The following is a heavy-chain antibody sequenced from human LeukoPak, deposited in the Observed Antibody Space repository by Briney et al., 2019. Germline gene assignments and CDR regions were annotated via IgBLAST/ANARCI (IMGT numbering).Heavy chain of an antibody. V-gene: IGHV3-48*03. CDR2: ISSSGSTI. CDR3: AKGGSGYYAFDY. J-gene: IGHJ4*02. Sequence: GGSLRLSCAASGFAFSSYEMNWVRQAPGKGLEWVSYISSSGSTIYYADSVKGRFTISRDNAKNSLYLQMNSLRAEDTALYYCAKGGSGYYAFDYWGQGTLVTVPS. CDR1: GFAFSSYE. D-gene: IGHD3-22*01.